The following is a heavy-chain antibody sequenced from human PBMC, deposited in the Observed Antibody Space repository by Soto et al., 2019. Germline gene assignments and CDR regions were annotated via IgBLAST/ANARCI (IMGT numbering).Heavy chain of an antibody. CDR2: ISAYNGNT. D-gene: IGHD4-17*01. CDR1: GYTFTSYG. CDR3: ARGTTVETGSY. J-gene: IGHJ4*02. Sequence: QVQLVQSGAEEKKPGASVKVSCKASGYTFTSYGISWVRQAPGQGLEWMGWISAYNGNTNYAQKLQGRVTMTTDTSTSTADMALRRLRSDDTAGYSCARGTTVETGSYWGQGALVTVSS. V-gene: IGHV1-18*01.